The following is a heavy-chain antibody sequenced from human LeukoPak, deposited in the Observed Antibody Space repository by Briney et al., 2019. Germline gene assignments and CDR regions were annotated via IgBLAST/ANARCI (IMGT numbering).Heavy chain of an antibody. CDR3: ARQSRHSTDYYGSGPGGY. CDR2: IDPSDSYT. J-gene: IGHJ4*02. D-gene: IGHD3-10*01. CDR1: GYSFTSYW. V-gene: IGHV5-10-1*01. Sequence: GESLRISCKGSGYSFTSYWISWVRQMPGKGLEWMGRIDPSDSYTNYSPSFQGHVTISADKSISTAYLQWSSLKASDTAMYYCARQSRHSTDYYGSGPGGYWGQGPLVTVSS.